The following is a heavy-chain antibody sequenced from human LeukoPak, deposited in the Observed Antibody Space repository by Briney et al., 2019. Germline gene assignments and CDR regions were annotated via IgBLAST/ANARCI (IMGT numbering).Heavy chain of an antibody. CDR3: TLYNY. V-gene: IGHV1-3*03. J-gene: IGHJ4*02. CDR2: INPDNGNT. Sequence: ASVKVSCKASGYSLTNHDMHWVRQAPGQRLEWMGCINPDNGNTKYSQEFQGIVTITMDTSASTAYMELSSLRSEDMAVYYCTLYNYWGQGTLVTVSS. D-gene: IGHD2-2*02. CDR1: GYSLTNHD.